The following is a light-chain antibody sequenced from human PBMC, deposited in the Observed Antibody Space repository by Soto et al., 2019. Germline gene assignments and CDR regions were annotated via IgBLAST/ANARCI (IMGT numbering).Light chain of an antibody. Sequence: TVVTQSPATLSVSPGERATLSCRASQSVSSNLAWYQQKPGQAPRLLIYGASTRATGIPARFSGSGSGTEFTLTISSLQSEDFAVYYCQQYNNWPYTFGQGTKVDIK. CDR3: QQYNNWPYT. V-gene: IGKV3-15*01. J-gene: IGKJ2*01. CDR1: QSVSSN. CDR2: GAS.